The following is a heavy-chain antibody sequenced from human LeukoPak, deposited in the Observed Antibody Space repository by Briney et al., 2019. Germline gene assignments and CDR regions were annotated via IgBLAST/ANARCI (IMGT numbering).Heavy chain of an antibody. CDR1: GFTFSSYG. CDR3: AKDGIVVSYFDY. J-gene: IGHJ4*02. Sequence: GRSLRLSCAASGFTFSSYGIHWVRQAPGKGLEWVAIISYGGSNKYYADTVKGRFTISRDNSKNTLYLQMNSLRAEDTAMYYCAKDGIVVSYFDYWGQGTLVTVSS. D-gene: IGHD3-22*01. CDR2: ISYGGSNK. V-gene: IGHV3-30*18.